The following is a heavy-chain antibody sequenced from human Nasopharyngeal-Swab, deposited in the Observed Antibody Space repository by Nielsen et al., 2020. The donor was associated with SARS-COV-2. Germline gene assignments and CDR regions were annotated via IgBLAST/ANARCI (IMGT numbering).Heavy chain of an antibody. V-gene: IGHV4-4*02. J-gene: IGHJ3*02. D-gene: IGHD2-2*01. CDR3: TRVVPAAEAFDI. CDR1: GASISSNNW. CDR2: IYHSGST. Sequence: SETLSLTCAVSGASISSNNWWSWVRQPPGKGLEWIGEIYHSGSTNYNPSLKSRVTISVDKSRNQFALKLSSVTAADTAVYYCTRVVPAAEAFDIWGQGTMVTVSS.